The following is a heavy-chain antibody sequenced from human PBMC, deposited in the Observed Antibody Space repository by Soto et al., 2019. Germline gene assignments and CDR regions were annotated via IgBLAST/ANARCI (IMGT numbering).Heavy chain of an antibody. CDR3: ANPIPKTVTTFGF. J-gene: IGHJ4*02. V-gene: IGHV3-23*01. CDR2: ISGSGDDT. D-gene: IGHD1-1*01. Sequence: QLLETGGGFVQPGGSLRLSCVASGFTFSNFAMAWVRQAPGEGLEWVSAISGSGDDTFYADSMKGRFTISRDNSKEPLYLQINSLTAEDTAVYYCANPIPKTVTTFGFWGQGTLVTVSS. CDR1: GFTFSNFA.